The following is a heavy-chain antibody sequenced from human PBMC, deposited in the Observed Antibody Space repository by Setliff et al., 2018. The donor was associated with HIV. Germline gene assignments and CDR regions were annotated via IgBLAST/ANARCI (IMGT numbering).Heavy chain of an antibody. CDR1: TGSISRYFYY. J-gene: IGHJ4*01. CDR3: ARQRADCSGGSCYGY. CDR2: FYSGGGT. V-gene: IGHV4-39*01. D-gene: IGHD2-15*01. Sequence: PSETLSLTCTVSTGSISRYFYYWAWIRQPPGKGLEWIGSFYSGGGTSYNPSLNSRVTISVDTSKNQFSLKLRSVTAADTSTYYCARQRADCSGGSCYGYWGQGTLVTVSS.